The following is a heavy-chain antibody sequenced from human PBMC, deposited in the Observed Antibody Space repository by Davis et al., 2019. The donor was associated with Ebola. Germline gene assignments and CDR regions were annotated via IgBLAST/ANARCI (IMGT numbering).Heavy chain of an antibody. Sequence: GESLKISCKGSGYSFTSYWISWVRQMPGKGLEWMGRIDPSDSYTNYSPSFQGQVAISADRSSSTAYLQWSSLKASDSAMYYCARQEALYGSIDNWGQGTLVTVSS. D-gene: IGHD2/OR15-2a*01. J-gene: IGHJ4*02. V-gene: IGHV5-10-1*04. CDR3: ARQEALYGSIDN. CDR1: GYSFTSYW. CDR2: IDPSDSYT.